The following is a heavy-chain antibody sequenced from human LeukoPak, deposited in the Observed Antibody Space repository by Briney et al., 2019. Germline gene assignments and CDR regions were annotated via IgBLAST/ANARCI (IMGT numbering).Heavy chain of an antibody. CDR2: IYHSGST. J-gene: IGHJ3*02. V-gene: IGHV4-30-2*02. Sequence: KPSETLSLTCTVSGGSISSGGYYWSWIRQPPGKGLEWIGYIYHSGSTYYNPSLKSRVTISVDRSKNQFSLKLSSVTAADTAVYYCASWGIAARGGAFDIWGQGTMVTVSS. CDR1: GGSISSGGYY. D-gene: IGHD6-6*01. CDR3: ASWGIAARGGAFDI.